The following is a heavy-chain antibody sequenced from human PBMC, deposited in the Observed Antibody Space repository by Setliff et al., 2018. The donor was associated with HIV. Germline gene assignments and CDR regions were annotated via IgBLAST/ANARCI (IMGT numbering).Heavy chain of an antibody. Sequence: PSETLSLTCTVSGGSIISSSYYWGWIRQPPGKGLEWIGTMYYRGTTYNNPSLKSRVTFSADTSKNQFSLNLNSVTATDTAVYYCVRQGLTMNRGVPAPILYCFDYWGQGILVTVS. CDR2: MYYRGTT. CDR3: VRQGLTMNRGVPAPILYCFDY. D-gene: IGHD3-10*01. J-gene: IGHJ4*02. CDR1: GGSIISSSYY. V-gene: IGHV4-39*01.